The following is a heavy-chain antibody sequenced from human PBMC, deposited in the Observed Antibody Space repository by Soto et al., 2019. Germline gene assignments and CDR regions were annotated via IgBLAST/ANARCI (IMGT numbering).Heavy chain of an antibody. CDR3: ARDDSVVVVPAQDYYYGMDV. J-gene: IGHJ6*02. D-gene: IGHD2-2*01. V-gene: IGHV1-18*01. CDR1: GYTFTSYG. CDR2: ISAYNGNT. Sequence: GASVKVSCKASGYTFTSYGISWVRQAPGQGLEWMGWISAYNGNTNYAQKLQGRVTMTTDTSTSTAYMELRSLRSDDTAVYYCARDDSVVVVPAQDYYYGMDVWGQGTTVTVSS.